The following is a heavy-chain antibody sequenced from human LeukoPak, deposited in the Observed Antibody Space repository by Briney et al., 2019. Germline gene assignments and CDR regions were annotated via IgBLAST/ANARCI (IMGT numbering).Heavy chain of an antibody. CDR1: GGSISSGSYY. Sequence: SGTLSLTCTVSGGSISSGSYYWSWIRQPAGKGLEWIGRIYTSGSTNYNPSLKSRVTISVDTSKNQFSLKLSSVTAADTAVYYCARVRGSYFDYWGQGTLVTVSS. D-gene: IGHD1-26*01. V-gene: IGHV4-61*02. J-gene: IGHJ4*02. CDR2: IYTSGST. CDR3: ARVRGSYFDY.